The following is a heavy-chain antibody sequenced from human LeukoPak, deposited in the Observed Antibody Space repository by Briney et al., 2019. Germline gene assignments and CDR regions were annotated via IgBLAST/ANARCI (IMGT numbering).Heavy chain of an antibody. V-gene: IGHV2-5*01. J-gene: IGHJ4*02. CDR1: GFSLSTSGVG. Sequence: SGPTLVNPTQTLTLTCTFSGFSLSTSGVGVGWIRQPPGKALEWLALIYWNDDNRYSPSLRSRLTITKDTSKNQVVLTMTNMDPVDTATYYCARYGDYRFMYYFHCWGQGTLVTVSS. CDR2: IYWNDDN. CDR3: ARYGDYRFMYYFHC. D-gene: IGHD4-11*01.